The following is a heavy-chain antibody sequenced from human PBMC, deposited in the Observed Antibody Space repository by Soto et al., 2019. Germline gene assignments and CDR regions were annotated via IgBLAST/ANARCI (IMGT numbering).Heavy chain of an antibody. Sequence: QVQLQESGPGLVKPSQTLSLTCTVSGGAIISGDYYWSWIRQPPGKVLYWIGDIYYSGGTYYNPPLKSRVTISVDTSKNQFSLKMSSETAADTAVYYCARLVQLLQGRWFDPWGKGTLVTVSS. CDR3: ARLVQLLQGRWFDP. CDR1: GGAIISGDYY. CDR2: IYYSGGT. D-gene: IGHD2-15*01. V-gene: IGHV4-30-4*01. J-gene: IGHJ5*02.